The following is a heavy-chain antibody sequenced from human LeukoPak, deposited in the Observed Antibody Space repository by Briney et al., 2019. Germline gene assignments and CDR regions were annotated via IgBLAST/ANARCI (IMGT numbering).Heavy chain of an antibody. CDR2: ISYDGSNE. CDR1: GFTFSNYA. D-gene: IGHD1-26*01. J-gene: IGHJ4*02. V-gene: IGHV3-30-3*01. Sequence: GGSLGLSCAVSGFTFSNYAVHWVRQAPGKGLEWVAVISYDGSNEYYADSVKGRFTISRDNSKNTLSLQMNSLRAEDTAVYYCARSMYSGSPIDYWGQGTLVTVSS. CDR3: ARSMYSGSPIDY.